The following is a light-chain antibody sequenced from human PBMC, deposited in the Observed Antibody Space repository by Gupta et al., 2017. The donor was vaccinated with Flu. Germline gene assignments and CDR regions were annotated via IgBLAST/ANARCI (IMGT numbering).Light chain of an antibody. CDR3: CSYAGSDTLL. CDR2: DVS. CDR1: SSAVGGYDY. V-gene: IGLV2-11*01. Sequence: SALTQPRSGSGPPGPSVTISCTGTSSAVGGYDYVSWYPHPPGKAPKLIIYDVSNRSAVVPGRFSGSKAGNTASLTISGRMADEEADYHSCSYAGSDTLLFGTGTKLTVL. J-gene: IGLJ1*01.